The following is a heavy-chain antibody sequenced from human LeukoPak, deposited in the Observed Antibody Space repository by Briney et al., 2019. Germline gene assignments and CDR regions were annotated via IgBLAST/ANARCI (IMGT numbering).Heavy chain of an antibody. Sequence: SETLSLTCTVSGDSISSSSYYWGWIRQPPGKGLEWIGSIYYSGSTYYNPSLKSRVTISVDTSKNQFSLKLSSVTAADTAVYYCARHNYYDFWSGYSNDYWGQGTLVTVSS. CDR3: ARHNYYDFWSGYSNDY. D-gene: IGHD3-3*01. CDR2: IYYSGST. CDR1: GDSISSSSYY. V-gene: IGHV4-39*01. J-gene: IGHJ4*02.